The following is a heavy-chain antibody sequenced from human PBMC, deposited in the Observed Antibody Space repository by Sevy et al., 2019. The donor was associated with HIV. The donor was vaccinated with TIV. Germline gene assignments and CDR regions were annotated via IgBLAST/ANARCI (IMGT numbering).Heavy chain of an antibody. D-gene: IGHD2-21*02. CDR1: GFTFSNAW. Sequence: GSLRLSCAASGFTFSNAWMSWVRQAPGKGLEWVGRIKSKTDGGTTDYAAPVKGRFTISRDDSKNTLYLQMNSLKTEDTAVYYCTTSLTYCGGDCYRLFDPWGQGTLVTVSS. CDR3: TTSLTYCGGDCYRLFDP. J-gene: IGHJ5*02. V-gene: IGHV3-15*01. CDR2: IKSKTDGGTT.